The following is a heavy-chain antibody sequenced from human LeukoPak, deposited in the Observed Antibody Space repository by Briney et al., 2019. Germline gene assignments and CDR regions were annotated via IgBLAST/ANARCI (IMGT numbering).Heavy chain of an antibody. V-gene: IGHV3-48*03. CDR3: ARGDSSSWYLFFDY. J-gene: IGHJ4*02. D-gene: IGHD6-13*01. CDR1: GFTFSSYD. Sequence: GGSLRLSCAASGFTFSSYDVNWVRQAPGKGLEWVSYISSSDSTIYYADSVKGRFTISRDNAKNSLYLQMNSLRAEDTGVYYCARGDSSSWYLFFDYWGQGTLVTVSS. CDR2: ISSSDSTI.